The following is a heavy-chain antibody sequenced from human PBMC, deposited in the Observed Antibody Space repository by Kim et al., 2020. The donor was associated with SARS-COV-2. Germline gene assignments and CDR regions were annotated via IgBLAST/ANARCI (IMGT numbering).Heavy chain of an antibody. V-gene: IGHV1-69*13. CDR2: IIPIFGTA. CDR3: ARGPGGPYYDILTGYYSY. D-gene: IGHD3-9*01. J-gene: IGHJ4*02. CDR1: GGTFSSYA. Sequence: SVKVSCKASGGTFSSYAISWVRQAPGQGLEWMGGIIPIFGTANYAQKFQGRVTITADESTSTAYMELSSLRSEDTAVYYCARGPGGPYYDILTGYYSYWGQGTLVTVSS.